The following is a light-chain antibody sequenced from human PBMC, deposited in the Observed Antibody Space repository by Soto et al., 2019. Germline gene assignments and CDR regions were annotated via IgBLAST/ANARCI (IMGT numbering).Light chain of an antibody. CDR2: ATS. CDR1: QSVDSNF. V-gene: IGKV3-20*01. CDR3: QQYGSSPPIT. Sequence: EIVLTQSPGTLSLSPGERATLSCRANQSVDSNFLAWNQQKPGQAPRLLIYATSTRATGIPDRFSGSGSGTDFTLTISRLEPEDFAVYYCQQYGSSPPITFGQGTRLEIK. J-gene: IGKJ5*01.